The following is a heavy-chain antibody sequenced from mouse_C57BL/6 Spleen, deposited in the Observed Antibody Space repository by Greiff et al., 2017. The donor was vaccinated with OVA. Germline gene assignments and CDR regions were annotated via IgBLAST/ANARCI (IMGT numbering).Heavy chain of an antibody. J-gene: IGHJ2*01. Sequence: QVQLQQSGPELVRPGASVKLSCKASGYTFTSYGISWVKQRTGQGLEWIGEIYPRSGNTYYNEKFKGKATLTADKSSSTAYMELRSLTSEDSAVYYCARGGVTYYFDYWGQGTTLTVSS. V-gene: IGHV1-81*01. CDR1: GYTFTSYG. D-gene: IGHD1-1*02. CDR2: IYPRSGNT. CDR3: ARGGVTYYFDY.